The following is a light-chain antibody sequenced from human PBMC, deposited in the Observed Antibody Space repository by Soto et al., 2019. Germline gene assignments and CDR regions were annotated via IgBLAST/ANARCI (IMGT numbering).Light chain of an antibody. V-gene: IGKV3-15*01. CDR1: QSVGSH. Sequence: EIVMTQSPATLSVSPGERATRSCRASQSVGSHLAWYQQKPGQGPRLLIYGETTRATGIPARFSGSGSGTEFTLTISSLQSEDSAVYHCQQYNSWPPTFGPGTKVDIK. CDR2: GET. J-gene: IGKJ3*01. CDR3: QQYNSWPPT.